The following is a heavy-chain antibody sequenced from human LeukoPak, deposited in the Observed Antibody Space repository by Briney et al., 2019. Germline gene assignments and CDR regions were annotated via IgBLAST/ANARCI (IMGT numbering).Heavy chain of an antibody. D-gene: IGHD3-16*01. CDR1: AFTFSEYW. CDR3: ARDLGGPDY. J-gene: IGHJ4*02. Sequence: GGSLRLSCTASAFTFSEYWMHWVRQPPGKGLVWVSCITNDGSRTEYADSVKGRFTISRDNAKNTLYLQMDSLRPEDTAVYYCARDLGGPDYWGQGTLVTVSS. V-gene: IGHV3-74*03. CDR2: ITNDGSRT.